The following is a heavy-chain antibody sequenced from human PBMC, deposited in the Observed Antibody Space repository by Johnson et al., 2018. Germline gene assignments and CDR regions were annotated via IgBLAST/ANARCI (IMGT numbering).Heavy chain of an antibody. D-gene: IGHD4/OR15-4a*01. V-gene: IGHV3-20*04. J-gene: IGHJ3*02. Sequence: VQLVESGGGVVRXGGSLRLSCVASGITIGRHAMSWIRQPPGKGPEWVSGISWNDGRSGYAGSVRGPFTLSRDNVTTSLYLQLSRLRVEDTALYYCARDGADAFHIWGKGTMVTVSS. CDR3: ARDGADAFHI. CDR1: GITIGRHA. CDR2: ISWNDGRS.